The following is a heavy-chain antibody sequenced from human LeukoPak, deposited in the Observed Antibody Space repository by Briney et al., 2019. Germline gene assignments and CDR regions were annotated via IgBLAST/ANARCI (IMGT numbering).Heavy chain of an antibody. CDR1: GGTFSSYA. Sequence: ASVKVSCKASGGTFSSYAISWVRQAPGQGLEWMGRIIPIFGIANYAQKFQGRVTITADKSTSTAYMELSSLRSENTAVYYCARVGGQAYCGGDCYYNWFDPWGQGTLVTVSS. D-gene: IGHD2-21*02. CDR2: IIPIFGIA. CDR3: ARVGGQAYCGGDCYYNWFDP. J-gene: IGHJ5*02. V-gene: IGHV1-69*04.